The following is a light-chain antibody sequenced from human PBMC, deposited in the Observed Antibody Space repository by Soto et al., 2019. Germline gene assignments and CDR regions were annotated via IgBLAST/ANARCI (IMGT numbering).Light chain of an antibody. Sequence: EIVLTQSPGTLSLSPGERATLSCRASQSVSSSYLAWYQQKPGPAPMLLIYGASSRTTGIPDRFSGSGSGTYFTLTSSRLEPEDFAVYYWQQYGSSPYTFGQGTKLEIK. J-gene: IGKJ2*01. CDR2: GAS. CDR3: QQYGSSPYT. CDR1: QSVSSSY. V-gene: IGKV3-20*01.